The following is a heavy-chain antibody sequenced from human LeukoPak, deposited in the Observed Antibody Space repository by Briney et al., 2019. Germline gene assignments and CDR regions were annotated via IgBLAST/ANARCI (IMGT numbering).Heavy chain of an antibody. CDR1: GFTFSSYW. V-gene: IGHV3-7*01. CDR3: ARDLGPIYSSSWYEMDY. D-gene: IGHD6-13*01. J-gene: IGHJ4*02. Sequence: GGSLRLSCAASGFTFSSYWMSWVRQAPGKGLEWVANIKQDGSKKYYVDSVKGRFTISRDNAKNSLYLQMNSLRAEDTAVYYCARDLGPIYSSSWYEMDYWGQGTLVTVSS. CDR2: IKQDGSKK.